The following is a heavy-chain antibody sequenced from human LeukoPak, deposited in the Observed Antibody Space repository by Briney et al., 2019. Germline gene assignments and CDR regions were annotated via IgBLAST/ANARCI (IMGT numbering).Heavy chain of an antibody. J-gene: IGHJ4*02. D-gene: IGHD5-24*01. CDR1: GYTFTGYY. Sequence: ASVKVSCKASGYTFTGYYTHWVRQAPGQGPEWMGWINPKSGDTNYAQKFQGRVTMTRDTSISTGYMELSRLTSDDTAVYYCARETGQFEHDSWGQGTLVTVSS. CDR2: INPKSGDT. CDR3: ARETGQFEHDS. V-gene: IGHV1-2*02.